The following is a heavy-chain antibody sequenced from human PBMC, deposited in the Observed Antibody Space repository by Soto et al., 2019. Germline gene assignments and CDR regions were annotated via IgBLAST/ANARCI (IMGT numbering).Heavy chain of an antibody. J-gene: IGHJ6*02. CDR2: IDPSDSYT. Sequence: PGGSLKISCNGSGYSFTSYWISWVRQMPWKGLEWMGRIDPSDSYTNYSPSFQGHVTISADKSISTAYLQWSSLKASDTAMYYCARPNTPGSSGSGENYYYYGMDVWGQGTTVTVSS. CDR3: ARPNTPGSSGSGENYYYYGMDV. D-gene: IGHD6-19*01. V-gene: IGHV5-10-1*01. CDR1: GYSFTSYW.